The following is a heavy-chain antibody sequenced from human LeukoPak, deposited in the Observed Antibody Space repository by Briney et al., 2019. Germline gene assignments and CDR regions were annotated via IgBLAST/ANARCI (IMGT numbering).Heavy chain of an antibody. CDR3: ARTIGELRLGELSTWGVFDY. CDR2: IYYSGTY. CDR1: GGSISSCGYY. J-gene: IGHJ4*02. D-gene: IGHD3-16*02. Sequence: SQTLTLACTVSGGSISSCGYYWSWIRQHPGKGLEWIGYIYYSGTYYYHPALKSRITITVDTSKNLFSLKLSSVAAAETAVYYCARTIGELRLGELSTWGVFDYWGQGTLVTVSS. V-gene: IGHV4-31*03.